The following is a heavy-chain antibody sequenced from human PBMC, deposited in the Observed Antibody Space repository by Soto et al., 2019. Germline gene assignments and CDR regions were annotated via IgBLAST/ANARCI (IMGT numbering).Heavy chain of an antibody. V-gene: IGHV3-48*03. CDR1: GFTFSSSE. D-gene: IGHD3-10*01. J-gene: IGHJ6*02. Sequence: PGGSLRLSCAASGFTFSSSEMNWVRQAPGKGLEWVSYISSSGSTIYYADSVEGRFTISRDNAKNSQYLQMNSLRAEDTAVYYCARDSTITMVRGVMNYYYGMDVWGQGTTVTVSS. CDR3: ARDSTITMVRGVMNYYYGMDV. CDR2: ISSSGSTI.